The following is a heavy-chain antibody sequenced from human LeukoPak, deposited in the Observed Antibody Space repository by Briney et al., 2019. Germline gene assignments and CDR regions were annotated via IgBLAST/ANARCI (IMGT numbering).Heavy chain of an antibody. V-gene: IGHV4-31*03. D-gene: IGHD6-13*01. CDR3: ARTIVASAAFDY. CDR2: IYHSGST. Sequence: PSQTLSLTCTVSGGSISSGDYYWSWIRQRPGKGLEWIGNIYHSGSTYYNPSLKSRLTVSVDTSKNHFSLNLSSVTAADTAVYFCARTIVASAAFDYWGQRTLLTVSS. CDR1: GGSISSGDYY. J-gene: IGHJ4*02.